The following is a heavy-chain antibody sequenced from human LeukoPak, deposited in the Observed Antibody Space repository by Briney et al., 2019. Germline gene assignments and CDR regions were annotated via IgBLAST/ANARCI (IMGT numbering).Heavy chain of an antibody. CDR3: GKVDCSSTSCYPQPFDY. V-gene: IGHV3-23*01. Sequence: PGGSLRLSCAASGFTFSSYAMSWVRQAPGKGLEWVSAISGSGGSTYYADSVKGRFTISRDNSKNTLYLQMNSLRAEDTAVYYCGKVDCSSTSCYPQPFDYWGQGTLVTVSS. D-gene: IGHD2-2*01. CDR1: GFTFSSYA. CDR2: ISGSGGST. J-gene: IGHJ4*02.